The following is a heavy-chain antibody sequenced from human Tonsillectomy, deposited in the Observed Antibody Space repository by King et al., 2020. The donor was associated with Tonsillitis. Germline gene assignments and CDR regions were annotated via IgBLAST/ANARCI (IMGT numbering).Heavy chain of an antibody. V-gene: IGHV3-23*04. J-gene: IGHJ6*02. CDR3: AKGSWGVGPYYGMDV. Sequence: VQLVESGGAWVQPGGSLRLSCAASGFAFSSYAMSWVRQAPGKGPEWVSAITYSGSKTYYADSVEGRPTLSRDNSKNTLYLQMNSLRAEDTAIYYCAKGSWGVGPYYGMDVWGRGTTVTVSS. D-gene: IGHD1-26*01. CDR2: ITYSGSKT. CDR1: GFAFSSYA.